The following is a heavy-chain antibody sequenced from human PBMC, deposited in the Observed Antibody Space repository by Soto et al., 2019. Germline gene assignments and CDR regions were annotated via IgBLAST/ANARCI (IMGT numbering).Heavy chain of an antibody. CDR2: IYYSGST. Sequence: SETLSLTCTVSGGSISSGGYYWSWIRQHPGKGLEWIGYIYYSGSTYYNPSLKSRVTISVDTSKNQFSLKLSSVTAADTAVYYCARDSRGYCSSTSCGNYYYYGMDVWGQGTTVTVSS. D-gene: IGHD2-2*01. CDR3: ARDSRGYCSSTSCGNYYYYGMDV. J-gene: IGHJ6*02. V-gene: IGHV4-31*03. CDR1: GGSISSGGYY.